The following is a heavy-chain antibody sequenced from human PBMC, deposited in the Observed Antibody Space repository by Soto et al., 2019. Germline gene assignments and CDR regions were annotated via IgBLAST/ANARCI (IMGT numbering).Heavy chain of an antibody. CDR2: ISYDGSNK. D-gene: IGHD6-13*01. J-gene: IGHJ6*02. CDR3: ARDQLAYSSSWYFLHYGMDV. V-gene: IGHV3-30-3*01. CDR1: GFTFSSYA. Sequence: ESGGGVVQPGRSLRLSCAASGFTFSSYAMHWVRQAPGKGLEWVAVISYDGSNKYYADSVKGRFTISRDNSKNTLYLQMNSLRAEDTAVYYCARDQLAYSSSWYFLHYGMDVWGQGTTVTVSS.